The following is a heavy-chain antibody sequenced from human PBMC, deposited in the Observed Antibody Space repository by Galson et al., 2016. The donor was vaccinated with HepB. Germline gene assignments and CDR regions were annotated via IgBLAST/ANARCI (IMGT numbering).Heavy chain of an antibody. D-gene: IGHD6-19*01. Sequence: SVKVSCKASGYSFTTYGIHWVRQAPGQRLEWMGWINAGNGNTQYSQKFQGRVTITRATSATTAYMELSRLKSEDTAVYYCAKSREYSSGWYVLEDLDSWGQGTLVTISS. CDR3: AKSREYSSGWYVLEDLDS. J-gene: IGHJ4*02. CDR1: GYSFTTYG. V-gene: IGHV1-3*01. CDR2: INAGNGNT.